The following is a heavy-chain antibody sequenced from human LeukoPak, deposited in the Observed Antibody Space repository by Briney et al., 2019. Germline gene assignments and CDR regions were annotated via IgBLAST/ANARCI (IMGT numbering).Heavy chain of an antibody. J-gene: IGHJ3*02. Sequence: GGSLRLSCVASEFTVNNYAVSWVRQAPGKGLEWVSTISGRGDTTYYADSVKGRFTISRDNSNNSVFLQMNSLRVDDAAVYYCAKDLVPAAMIDAFDIWGQGTMVTVSS. CDR1: EFTVNNYA. CDR3: AKDLVPAAMIDAFDI. V-gene: IGHV3-23*01. CDR2: ISGRGDTT. D-gene: IGHD2-2*01.